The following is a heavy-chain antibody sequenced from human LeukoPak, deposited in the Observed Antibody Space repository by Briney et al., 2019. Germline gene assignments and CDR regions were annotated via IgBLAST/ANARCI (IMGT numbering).Heavy chain of an antibody. V-gene: IGHV4-30-2*01. CDR1: GGSISSGGYS. CDR3: ARGDGYNPNQYYFDY. D-gene: IGHD5-24*01. Sequence: SETLSLTCAVSGGSISSGGYSWSWIRQPPGKGLEWIGYIYHSGSTYYNPSLKSRVTISVDRSKNQFSLKLSSVTAADTAVYYCARGDGYNPNQYYFDYWGQGTLVTVSS. J-gene: IGHJ4*02. CDR2: IYHSGST.